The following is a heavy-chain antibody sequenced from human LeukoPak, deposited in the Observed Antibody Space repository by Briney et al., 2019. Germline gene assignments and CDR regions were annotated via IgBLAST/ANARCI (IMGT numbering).Heavy chain of an antibody. CDR2: ISGSGGST. J-gene: IGHJ4*02. CDR1: GFTFSSYA. Sequence: GGSLRLSCAASGFTFSSYAMSWVRQAPGKGLEWVSAISGSGGSTYYADSVTGRFTISRDNSKNTVYLQVNSLRAEDTAVYYCAKKPRRYSGYEGSSFDYWGQGTPVTVSS. D-gene: IGHD5-12*01. V-gene: IGHV3-23*01. CDR3: AKKPRRYSGYEGSSFDY.